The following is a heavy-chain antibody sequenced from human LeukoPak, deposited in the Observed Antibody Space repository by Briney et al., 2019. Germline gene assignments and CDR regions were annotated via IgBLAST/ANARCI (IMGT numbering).Heavy chain of an antibody. CDR2: ISSSSSYI. CDR3: ARSRDGYNPKYFDY. V-gene: IGHV3-21*01. CDR1: GFTFSSYS. J-gene: IGHJ4*02. Sequence: LGGSLSLSCAASGFTFSSYSMNWVRQAPGKGLEWVSSISSSSSYIYYADSVKGRFTISRDNAKNSLYLQMNSLRAEDTAVYYCARSRDGYNPKYFDYWGQGTLVTVSS. D-gene: IGHD5-24*01.